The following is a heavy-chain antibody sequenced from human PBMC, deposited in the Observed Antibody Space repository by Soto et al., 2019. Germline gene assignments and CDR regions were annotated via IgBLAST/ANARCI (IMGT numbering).Heavy chain of an antibody. D-gene: IGHD3-22*01. V-gene: IGHV1-69*01. J-gene: IGHJ4*02. CDR3: ASTSAFSYYYYCSGYCDY. CDR2: IIPIFGTA. Sequence: VKVSCQASGGTFSSYAISWVRQAPGQGLEWMGGIIPIFGTAKYAQKFQGSVTITADESTSTAYMELSSLRSEDTAVYYCASTSAFSYYYYCSGYCDYWGQGTRVTVSS. CDR1: GGTFSSYA.